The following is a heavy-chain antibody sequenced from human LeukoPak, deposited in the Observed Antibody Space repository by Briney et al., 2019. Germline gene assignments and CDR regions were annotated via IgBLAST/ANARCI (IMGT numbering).Heavy chain of an antibody. CDR3: ARVRCSSTSCYIFDY. V-gene: IGHV4-34*01. CDR2: INHSGST. Sequence: SETLSLTCAVYGGSFSGYYWSWIRQPPGKGLEWIGEINHSGSTNYNPSLKSRVTISVDTSKNQFSLKLSSVTAADTAVYYCARVRCSSTSCYIFDYWGQGTLVTVSS. D-gene: IGHD2-2*02. J-gene: IGHJ4*02. CDR1: GGSFSGYY.